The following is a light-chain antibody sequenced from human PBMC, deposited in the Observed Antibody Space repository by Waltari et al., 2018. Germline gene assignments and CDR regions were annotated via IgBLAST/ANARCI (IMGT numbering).Light chain of an antibody. J-gene: IGLJ3*02. V-gene: IGLV2-11*01. CDR1: SSDVGGYNY. Sequence: QSALTQPRPVSGSPGQSVTISCTGTSSDVGGYNYVSWYQQHPGKAPKLMIYDVSKRPSGVPDRFFGSKSGNTASLTISGLQAEDEADYYCCSYAGSYIWVFGGGTKLTVL. CDR3: CSYAGSYIWV. CDR2: DVS.